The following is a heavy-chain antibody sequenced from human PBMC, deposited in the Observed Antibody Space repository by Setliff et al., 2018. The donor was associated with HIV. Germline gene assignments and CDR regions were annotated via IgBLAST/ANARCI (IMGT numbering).Heavy chain of an antibody. CDR2: IDEPGEKR. J-gene: IGHJ5*02. CDR1: GFDFSGFW. D-gene: IGHD2-8*01. V-gene: IGHV3-7*03. CDR3: AALSLRTNAVYGILSTRFDP. Sequence: GRSLRLSCAASGFDFSGFWMRWARQAPGKGLEWVANIDEPGEKRYYVGSLKGRFTISRDNAKNSLYLQMNTLRAEDTAVYYCAALSLRTNAVYGILSTRFDPWGRGTLVTVSS.